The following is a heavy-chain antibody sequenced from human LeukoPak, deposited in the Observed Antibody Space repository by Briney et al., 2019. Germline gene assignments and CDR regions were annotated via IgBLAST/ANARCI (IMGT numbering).Heavy chain of an antibody. J-gene: IGHJ5*01. CDR3: ATNTNYYENTGHYVLDS. CDR1: GYTLTELS. D-gene: IGHD3-22*01. Sequence: SVKVSCKVSGYTLTELSMHWVRQAPGKGLEWMGGIIPILGTANYAQKFKGRVTITADEFTGTAYMELSSLRSEDTAIFYCATNTNYYENTGHYVLDSWGQGTLVTVSS. V-gene: IGHV1-69*13. CDR2: IIPILGTA.